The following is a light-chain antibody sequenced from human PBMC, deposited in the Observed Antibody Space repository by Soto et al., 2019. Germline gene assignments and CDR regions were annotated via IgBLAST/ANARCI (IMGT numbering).Light chain of an antibody. J-gene: IGLJ2*01. Sequence: QSVLTQPPSASGSPGQSLTIPCTGTSTDVGNYNYVSWYQQHPGKAPKLMISDVNRRPSGVPDRFSGSKSGNMASLTGSELQAEDEADYYCSSYAGSNNWVFGGGTKLTVL. CDR2: DVN. V-gene: IGLV2-8*01. CDR3: SSYAGSNNWV. CDR1: STDVGNYNY.